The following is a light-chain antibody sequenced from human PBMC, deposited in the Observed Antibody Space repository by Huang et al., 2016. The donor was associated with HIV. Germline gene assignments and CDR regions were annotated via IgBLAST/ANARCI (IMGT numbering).Light chain of an antibody. CDR2: NAS. J-gene: IGKJ1*01. V-gene: IGKV3-11*01. Sequence: DIVLAQSPVNLSLSPGERATLACRASQRVSVDVAWYQQKAGQPPRLLIYNASNRASGIPAKFSGGGSGTDVTLTIRSLEPEDFAFYYCQQRSDGPPTFGLGTKVEIK. CDR1: QRVSVD. CDR3: QQRSDGPPT.